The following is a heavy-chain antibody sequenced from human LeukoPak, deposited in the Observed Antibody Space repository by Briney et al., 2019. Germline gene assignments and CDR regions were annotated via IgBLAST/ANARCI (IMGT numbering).Heavy chain of an antibody. CDR1: GGSISSGDYY. CDR2: IYYSGST. V-gene: IGHV4-30-4*08. CDR3: ARVPLDILTGYYPGDY. D-gene: IGHD3-9*01. J-gene: IGHJ4*02. Sequence: PSETLSLTCTVSGGSISSGDYYWSWIRQPLGKGLEWIGYIYYSGSTYYNPSLKSRVTISVDTSKNQFSLKLSSVTAADTAVYYCARVPLDILTGYYPGDYWGQGTLVTVSS.